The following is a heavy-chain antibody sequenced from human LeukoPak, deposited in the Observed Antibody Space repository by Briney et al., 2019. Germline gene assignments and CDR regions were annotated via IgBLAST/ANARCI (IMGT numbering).Heavy chain of an antibody. CDR3: ARLGLEVGGPNWFDP. D-gene: IGHD1-1*01. Sequence: GGSLRLSCATSGFTFSSSWMSWVRQAPGKGLEWVAHIKRDGSQKYYLDSVKGRFTISRDNAKNSLYLQMNSLRVEDTAVYYCARLGLEVGGPNWFDPWGQGTLVTVSS. V-gene: IGHV3-7*01. CDR1: GFTFSSSW. J-gene: IGHJ5*02. CDR2: IKRDGSQK.